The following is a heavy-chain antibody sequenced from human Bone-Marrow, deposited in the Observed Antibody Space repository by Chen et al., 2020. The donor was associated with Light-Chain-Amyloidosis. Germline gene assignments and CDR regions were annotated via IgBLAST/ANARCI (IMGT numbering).Heavy chain of an antibody. V-gene: IGHV5-51*01. CDR3: ARRRDGYNFDY. D-gene: IGHD5-12*01. Sequence: EVQLEQSGPEVKKPGESLKISCKGSGYTFPNYWIGWVRQMPGKGLEWMGVIYPDDSDARYSPSFEAQVTNSADKSITTAYLQWRGLKASDTAMYYCARRRDGYNFDYWGQGTLVTVSS. CDR1: GYTFPNYW. CDR2: IYPDDSDA. J-gene: IGHJ4*02.